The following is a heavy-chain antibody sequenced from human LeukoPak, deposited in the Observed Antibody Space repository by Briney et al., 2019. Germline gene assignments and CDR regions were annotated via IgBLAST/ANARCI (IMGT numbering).Heavy chain of an antibody. CDR3: VKVDT. D-gene: IGHD5-18*01. CDR1: GFSISSYG. V-gene: IGHV3-23*01. CDR2: ISGGGGST. Sequence: GGSLRLSCAASGFSISSYGMSWVRQAPGKGLEWVSAISGGGGSTYYAESVKGRFTISRDNSKNTLYLQMDSLSAEDTAVYYCVKVDTWGQGTLVTVSS. J-gene: IGHJ4*02.